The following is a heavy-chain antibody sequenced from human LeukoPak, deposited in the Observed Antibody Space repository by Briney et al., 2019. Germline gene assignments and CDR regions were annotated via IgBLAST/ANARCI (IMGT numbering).Heavy chain of an antibody. Sequence: GASVKVSCKASGHTFTSYYMHWVRQAPGQGLEWMGIINPSGGSTSYAQKFQGRVTMTRDTPTSTVYMELSSLRSEDTAVYYCARDVDTAMATNNWFDPWGQGTLVTVSS. V-gene: IGHV1-46*01. J-gene: IGHJ5*02. CDR1: GHTFTSYY. D-gene: IGHD5-18*01. CDR3: ARDVDTAMATNNWFDP. CDR2: INPSGGST.